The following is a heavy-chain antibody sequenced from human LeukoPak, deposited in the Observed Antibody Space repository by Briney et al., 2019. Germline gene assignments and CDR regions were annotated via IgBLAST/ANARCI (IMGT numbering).Heavy chain of an antibody. CDR3: ARNGRVRRVVKDLFEY. CDR2: VSPYNGNT. Sequence: ASVKVSCKTSGYTFTDYDVTWVRQAPGQGLEWMGRVSPYNGNTYYSQRFQDRVTITKDTSTGTAYMDLRNLRTDDTAMYYCARNGRVRRVVKDLFEYWGQGTLVAVSS. V-gene: IGHV1-18*01. CDR1: GYTFTDYD. J-gene: IGHJ4*02. D-gene: IGHD3-10*01.